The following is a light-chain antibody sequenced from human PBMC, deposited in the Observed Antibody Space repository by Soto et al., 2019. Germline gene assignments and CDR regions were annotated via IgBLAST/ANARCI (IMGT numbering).Light chain of an antibody. Sequence: EIVLTQSPGTLSLSPGERATLSCRPSQSVSSHYLAWYQQKPGRAPRLLIYGASVRATGIPDKFSGSGSGTDFTLTINRLEPEDFAVYYCQQYGSSPWTFGQGTKVDIK. CDR2: GAS. CDR3: QQYGSSPWT. V-gene: IGKV3-20*01. CDR1: QSVSSHY. J-gene: IGKJ1*01.